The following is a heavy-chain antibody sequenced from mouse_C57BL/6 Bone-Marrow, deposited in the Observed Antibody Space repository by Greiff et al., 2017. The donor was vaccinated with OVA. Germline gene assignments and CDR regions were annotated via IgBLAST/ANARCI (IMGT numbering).Heavy chain of an antibody. CDR2: INPGSGGT. V-gene: IGHV1-54*01. CDR3: AQEGGYNDP. J-gene: IGHJ1*03. D-gene: IGHD1-1*02. CDR1: GYAFTNYL. Sequence: VQLQQSGAELVRPGTSVKVSCKASGYAFTNYLIEWVKQRPGQGLEWIGVINPGSGGTNYNEKFKGKATLTADKYSSTAYMQLSSLKSKDSAVYFCAQEGGYNDPCGTGTTVTVTS.